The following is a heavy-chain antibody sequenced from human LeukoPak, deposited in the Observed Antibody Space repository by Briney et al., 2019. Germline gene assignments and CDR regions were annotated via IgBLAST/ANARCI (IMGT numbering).Heavy chain of an antibody. J-gene: IGHJ3*02. V-gene: IGHV3-30-3*01. CDR2: ISYDGSNK. D-gene: IGHD5-12*01. CDR1: GFTFSSYA. Sequence: PGGSLRLSCAASGFTFSSYAMHWVRQAPGKGLEWVAVISYDGSNKYYADSVKGRFTISRDNSKNTLYLQMNSLRAEDTAVYYCARVMPYSGYDETGEPGDAFDIWGQGTMVTVSS. CDR3: ARVMPYSGYDETGEPGDAFDI.